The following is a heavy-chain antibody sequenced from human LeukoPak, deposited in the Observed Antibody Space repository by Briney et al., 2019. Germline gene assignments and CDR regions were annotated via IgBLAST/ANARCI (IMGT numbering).Heavy chain of an antibody. V-gene: IGHV1-69*05. Sequence: SVKVSCKASGGTFSSYAISWVRQAPGQGLEWMGGIIPIFGTADYTQKFQGRVTITTDESTSTAYMELSSLRSEDTAVYYCARDSYDSSGYFSQDAFDIWGQGTMVTVSS. CDR1: GGTFSSYA. J-gene: IGHJ3*02. D-gene: IGHD3-22*01. CDR2: IIPIFGTA. CDR3: ARDSYDSSGYFSQDAFDI.